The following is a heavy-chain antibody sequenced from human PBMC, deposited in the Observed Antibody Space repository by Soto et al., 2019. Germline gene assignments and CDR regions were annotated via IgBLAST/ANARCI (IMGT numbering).Heavy chain of an antibody. CDR3: ARGWEYSSGWYLDY. D-gene: IGHD6-19*01. CDR1: GGTFSSYA. CDR2: IIPIFGTA. Sequence: ASVKVSCKASGGTFSSYAISWVRQAPGQGLEWMGGIIPIFGTANYAQKFQGRVTITADESTSTAYMELSSLRSEDTAVYYCARGWEYSSGWYLDYWGQGTLVTVSS. V-gene: IGHV1-69*13. J-gene: IGHJ4*02.